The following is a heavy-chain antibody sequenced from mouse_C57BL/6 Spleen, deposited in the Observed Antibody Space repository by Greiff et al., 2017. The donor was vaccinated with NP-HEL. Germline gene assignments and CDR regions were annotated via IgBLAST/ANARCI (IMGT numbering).Heavy chain of an antibody. Sequence: VQLQQPGAELARPGASVKLSCKASGYTFTSYGISWVKQRTGQGLEWIGEIYPRSGNTYYNEKFKGKATLTADKSSSTAYMELRSLTSEDSAVYFCARDLLLATGYFDVWGTGTTVTVSS. CDR1: GYTFTSYG. CDR3: ARDLLLATGYFDV. V-gene: IGHV1-81*01. J-gene: IGHJ1*03. D-gene: IGHD1-1*01. CDR2: IYPRSGNT.